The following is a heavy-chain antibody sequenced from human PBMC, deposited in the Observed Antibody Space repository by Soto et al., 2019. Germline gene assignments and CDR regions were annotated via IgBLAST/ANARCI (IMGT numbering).Heavy chain of an antibody. D-gene: IGHD3-9*01. Sequence: SETLSLTCTVSGGSISSSSYYWGWIRQPPGKGLEWIGSIYYSGSTYYNPSLKSRVTISVDTSKNQFSLKLSSVTAADTAVYYCAREEGKYDSLTGYYFDYYYYGMDVWGQGTTVTVSS. V-gene: IGHV4-39*02. J-gene: IGHJ6*02. CDR1: GGSISSSSYY. CDR3: AREEGKYDSLTGYYFDYYYYGMDV. CDR2: IYYSGST.